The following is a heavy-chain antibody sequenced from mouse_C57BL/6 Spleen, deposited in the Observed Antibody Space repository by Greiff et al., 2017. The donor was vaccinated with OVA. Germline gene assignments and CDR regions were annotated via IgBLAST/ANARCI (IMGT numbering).Heavy chain of an antibody. D-gene: IGHD2-4*01. J-gene: IGHJ1*03. CDR2: ISGGGGNT. Sequence: EVKVEESGGGLVKPGGSLKLSCAASGFTFSSYTMSWVRQTPEKKLEWVATISGGGGNTYYPDSVKGRFTISRDNAKNTLYLQMSSLRSEDTALYYCARQYDYDWYFDVWGTGTTVTVSS. V-gene: IGHV5-9*01. CDR1: GFTFSSYT. CDR3: ARQYDYDWYFDV.